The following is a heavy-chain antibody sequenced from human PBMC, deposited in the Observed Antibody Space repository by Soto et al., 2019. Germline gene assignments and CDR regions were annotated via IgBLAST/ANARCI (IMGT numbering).Heavy chain of an antibody. J-gene: IGHJ4*02. D-gene: IGHD3-10*01. Sequence: QVQLVESGGGVVQPGRSLRLSCGDSGFSFNNYAMHWVRQAPGKGLEWVAVISIDGSRQHYAESVEGRFTISRDKSKNTLYLQMNSLTAEDTALYYCATEVAGDLWYLVGCWGQGTLVTVSS. V-gene: IGHV3-30-3*01. CDR1: GFSFNNYA. CDR2: ISIDGSRQ. CDR3: ATEVAGDLWYLVGC.